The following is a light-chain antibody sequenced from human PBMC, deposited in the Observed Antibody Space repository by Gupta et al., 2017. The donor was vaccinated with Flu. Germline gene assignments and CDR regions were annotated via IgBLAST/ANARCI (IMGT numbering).Light chain of an antibody. V-gene: IGKV3-20*01. J-gene: IGKJ2*01. CDR1: QSIGSGY. CDR3: QQYGGSPLYT. CDR2: GGI. Sequence: EVVLTQSPGSLSLQPGERATLPCRASQSIGSGYFAWHQQKAGQAPRLLITGGINRAAGTPDRFSGSGSGTEFILTINNMEPGDSAVDYCQQYGGSPLYTFGHGTKVEIK.